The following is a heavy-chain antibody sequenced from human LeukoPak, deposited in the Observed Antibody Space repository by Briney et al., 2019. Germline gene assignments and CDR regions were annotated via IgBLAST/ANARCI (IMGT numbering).Heavy chain of an antibody. Sequence: ASVKVSCKASGCTFTSYTMNWVRQAPGQGLEWMGCINTNTDKTTYAQGFTGRFVFSLDTSVSTAYLQISSLKAEDTAVYYCARGMSNSPYYFYYYMDVWGKGTTVTVS. CDR1: GCTFTSYT. D-gene: IGHD1-1*01. V-gene: IGHV7-4-1*02. CDR2: INTNTDKT. CDR3: ARGMSNSPYYFYYYMDV. J-gene: IGHJ6*03.